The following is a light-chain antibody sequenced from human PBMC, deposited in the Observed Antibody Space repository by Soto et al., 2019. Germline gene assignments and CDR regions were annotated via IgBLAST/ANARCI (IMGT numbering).Light chain of an antibody. CDR1: QSVGTY. Sequence: EIVLTQSPATLSLSPGERATLSCRTSQSVGTYLAWYQHNPGQAPRLLIYDASNRATGIPARFSGSGSGTDFTLTISSPEPEDCAVYYCQQRYNWPNTFGQGTKLEIK. J-gene: IGKJ2*01. CDR3: QQRYNWPNT. CDR2: DAS. V-gene: IGKV3-11*01.